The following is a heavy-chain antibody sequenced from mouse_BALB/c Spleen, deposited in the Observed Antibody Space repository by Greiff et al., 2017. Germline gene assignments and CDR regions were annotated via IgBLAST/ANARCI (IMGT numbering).Heavy chain of an antibody. Sequence: EVHLVESGGGLVKPGGSLKLSCAASGFTFSSYAMSWVRQTPEKRLEWVASISSGGSTYYPDSVKGRFTISRDNARNILYLQMSSLRSEDTAMYYCARGPTTVFDYWGQGTTLTVSS. D-gene: IGHD5-5*01. V-gene: IGHV5-6-5*01. J-gene: IGHJ2*01. CDR3: ARGPTTVFDY. CDR1: GFTFSSYA. CDR2: ISSGGST.